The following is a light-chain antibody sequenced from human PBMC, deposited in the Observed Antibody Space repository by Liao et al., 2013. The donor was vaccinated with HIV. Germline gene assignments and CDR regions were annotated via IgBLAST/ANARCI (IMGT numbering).Light chain of an antibody. J-gene: IGLJ2*01. CDR2: YDS. V-gene: IGLV3-21*01. CDR3: QVWDSNSDHLVV. Sequence: SYVLTQPPSVSVAPGKTARITCGGNNIGTKSVHWYQQKPGQAPVLVIYYDSDRPSGIPERFSGSNSGSPATLTISRVEAGDEADYYCQVWDSNSDHLVVFGGGTKLTVL. CDR1: NIGTKS.